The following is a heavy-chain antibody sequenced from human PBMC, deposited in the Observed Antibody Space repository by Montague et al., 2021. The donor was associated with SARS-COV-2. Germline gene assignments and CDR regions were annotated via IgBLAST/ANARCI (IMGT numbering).Heavy chain of an antibody. V-gene: IGHV2-70*01. CDR2: IDWDDDK. D-gene: IGHD5-18*01. J-gene: IGHJ5*02. CDR1: GFSLSTSGMC. CDR3: ARNYVDTAMVDWFDP. Sequence: PALVTPTQTLTPTCTFSGFSLSTSGMCVSWIRQPPGKALEWLALIDWDDDKYYSTSLKTRLTISKDTSKNQVVLTMTNMDPVDTATYYCARNYVDTAMVDWFDPWGQGTLVTVSS.